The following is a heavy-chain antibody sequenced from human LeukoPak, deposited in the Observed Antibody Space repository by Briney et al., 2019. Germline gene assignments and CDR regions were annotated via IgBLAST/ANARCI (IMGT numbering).Heavy chain of an antibody. Sequence: VASVKVSCKASGYTFTSYAMNWVRQAPGQGLEWMGWISAYNGHTNYAQKFQGRVTMTTDTSTSTAYMDLRSLRSDDTAVYYCARDLTDHYYGRDYYYYMDVWGKGTTVTISS. V-gene: IGHV1-18*01. CDR2: ISAYNGHT. CDR1: GYTFTSYA. J-gene: IGHJ6*03. D-gene: IGHD3-10*01. CDR3: ARDLTDHYYGRDYYYYMDV.